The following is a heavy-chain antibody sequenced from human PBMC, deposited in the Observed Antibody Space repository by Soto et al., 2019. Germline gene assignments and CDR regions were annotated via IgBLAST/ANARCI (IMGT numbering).Heavy chain of an antibody. V-gene: IGHV3-30*18. J-gene: IGHJ4*02. CDR2: SSSDGNQK. D-gene: IGHD1-26*01. Sequence: PWGSLRLSCTASGFTFSTYGIHCFRQAPGKGLEWVAVSSSDGNQKYYADSVKGRFTISRDNSKNTLSLQMNSLRREDTAVYYCAKVGDVYNSFFDYWGQGTLVTVSS. CDR3: AKVGDVYNSFFDY. CDR1: GFTFSTYG.